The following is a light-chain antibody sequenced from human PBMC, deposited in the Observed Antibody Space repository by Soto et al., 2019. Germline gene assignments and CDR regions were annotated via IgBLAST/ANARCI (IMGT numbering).Light chain of an antibody. V-gene: IGKV3-11*01. CDR1: QSVGSY. J-gene: IGKJ1*01. CDR2: DAS. CDR3: QQRSNWWT. Sequence: IVLTQSPATLSVSAGERATLSCRASQSVGSYLAWYQQKPGQAPMLLIFDASTRATGIRARFSGSGSGTALTLSISSTEPEAFAVYYCQQRSNWWTFGQGTKVDIK.